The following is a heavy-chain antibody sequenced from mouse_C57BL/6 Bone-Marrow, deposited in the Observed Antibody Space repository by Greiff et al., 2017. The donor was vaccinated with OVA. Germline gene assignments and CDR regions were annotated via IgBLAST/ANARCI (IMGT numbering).Heavy chain of an antibody. J-gene: IGHJ2*01. D-gene: IGHD5-1-1*01. CDR2: IDPSDSYT. CDR1: GYTFTSYW. Sequence: VQLQQSGAELVRPGTSVKLSCKASGYTFTSYWMHWVKQRPGQGLEWIGVIDPSDSYTNYNQKFKGKATLTVDTSSSTAYMQLSSLTSEDSAVYYCARSDTPYYYGYWGQGTTLTVSS. V-gene: IGHV1-59*01. CDR3: ARSDTPYYYGY.